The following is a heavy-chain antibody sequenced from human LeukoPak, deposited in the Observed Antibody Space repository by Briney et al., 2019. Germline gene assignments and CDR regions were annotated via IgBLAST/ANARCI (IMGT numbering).Heavy chain of an antibody. J-gene: IGHJ4*02. CDR2: ISYDGSNK. CDR3: AREGLNWDYDY. CDR1: GFTFSSYA. V-gene: IGHV3-30-3*01. Sequence: PGGSLRLSCAASGFTFSSYAMHWDRQAPGKGLEWVAVISYDGSNKYYADSVKGRFTISRDNSKNTLYLHIPSLRAADTAVYYCAREGLNWDYDYWGPGTLVTVSS. D-gene: IGHD7-27*01.